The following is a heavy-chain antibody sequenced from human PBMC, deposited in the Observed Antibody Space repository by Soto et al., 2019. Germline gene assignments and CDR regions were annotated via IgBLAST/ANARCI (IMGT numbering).Heavy chain of an antibody. V-gene: IGHV4-34*01. CDR2: INHSGST. CDR1: GGSFSGYY. J-gene: IGHJ6*02. Sequence: SETLSLTCAVYGGSFSGYYWGRIRQPPGKGLEWIGEINHSGSTNYNPSLKSRVTISVDTSKNQFSLKLSSVTAADTAVYYRAREEAGMDVWGQGTTVTVSS. D-gene: IGHD6-19*01. CDR3: AREEAGMDV.